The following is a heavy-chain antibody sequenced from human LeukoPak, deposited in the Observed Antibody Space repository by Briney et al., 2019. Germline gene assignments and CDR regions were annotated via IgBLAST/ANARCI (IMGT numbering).Heavy chain of an antibody. CDR3: ARGIALYDYVWGSYRYSKNFDY. D-gene: IGHD3-16*02. CDR2: INHSGST. V-gene: IGHV4-34*01. J-gene: IGHJ4*02. Sequence: SETLSLTCAVYGGSFSGYYWSWIRQPPGKGLEWIGEINHSGSTNYNPSLKGRVTISVDTSKNQFSLKLSSVTAADTAVYYCARGIALYDYVWGSYRYSKNFDYWGQGTLVTVSS. CDR1: GGSFSGYY.